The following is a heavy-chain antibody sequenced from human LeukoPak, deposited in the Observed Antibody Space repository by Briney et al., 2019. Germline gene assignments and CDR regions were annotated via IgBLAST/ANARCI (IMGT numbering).Heavy chain of an antibody. Sequence: GGTLSLSCAASEFTFSGSAMHWVRQASGKGLEWVGRIRSKANSYATPYAASVKGRFTISRDDSKNTEYLQMNRLKTEDAAVYYCTSHDLDDFGGPGYYYMDVWGKGTTVTVSS. J-gene: IGHJ6*03. D-gene: IGHD3-16*01. CDR2: IRSKANSYAT. CDR1: EFTFSGSA. CDR3: TSHDLDDFGGPGYYYMDV. V-gene: IGHV3-73*01.